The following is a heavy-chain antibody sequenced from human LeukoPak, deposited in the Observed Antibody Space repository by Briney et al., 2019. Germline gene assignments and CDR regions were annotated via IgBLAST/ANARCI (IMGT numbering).Heavy chain of an antibody. CDR1: GFTVSSNY. Sequence: GGSLRLSCAASGFTVSSNYMSWVRQAPGKGLEWVSVIYSGGDTYYADSVKGRFTISRDNSKNTLYLQMNSLRAEDTAVYYCARGQIGGYGTGTFDHWGQGTLVTVSS. J-gene: IGHJ4*02. V-gene: IGHV3-53*01. CDR2: IYSGGDT. CDR3: ARGQIGGYGTGTFDH. D-gene: IGHD5-18*01.